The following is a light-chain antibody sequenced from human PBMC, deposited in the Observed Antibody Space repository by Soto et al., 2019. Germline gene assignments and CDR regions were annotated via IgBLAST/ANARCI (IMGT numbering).Light chain of an antibody. CDR3: SSHTTTSSALQV. CDR1: SSDVGGYNY. CDR2: GVS. V-gene: IGLV2-14*01. Sequence: QSVLTQPASVSGSPGQSITISCTGTSSDVGGYNYVSWYQQNPGKAPKLMLYGVSNRPSGVSNRFSGSKSGNTASLTISGLQSEDEADYYCSSHTTTSSALQVFGTGTKLTVL. J-gene: IGLJ1*01.